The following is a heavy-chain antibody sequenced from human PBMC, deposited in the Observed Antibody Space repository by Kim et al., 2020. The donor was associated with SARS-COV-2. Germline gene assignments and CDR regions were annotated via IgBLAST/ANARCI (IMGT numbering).Heavy chain of an antibody. D-gene: IGHD1-1*01. J-gene: IGHJ6*02. V-gene: IGHV4-34*01. CDR1: GGSFSGYY. CDR2: INHSGST. Sequence: SETLSLTCAVYGGSFSGYYWSWIRQPPGKGLEWIGEINHSGSTNYNPSLKSRVTISVDTSKNQFSLKLSSVTAADTAMYYCARGFSIMEEMATTRSGLDVWGQGTTVTVSS. CDR3: ARGFSIMEEMATTRSGLDV.